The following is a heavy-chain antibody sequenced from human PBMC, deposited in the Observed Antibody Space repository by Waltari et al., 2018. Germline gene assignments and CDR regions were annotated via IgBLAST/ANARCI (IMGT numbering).Heavy chain of an antibody. Sequence: QVQLVESGGGVVQPGGSLRLSCAASGFTFSSYGMHWVRQAPGKGLGWVAFIRNNGSNKYYAESVKGRFTISRDNSKNTRYLQMNSLRAEDTAVYYCAKGSYCSGGSCYPGGVDYWGQGTLVTVSS. CDR3: AKGSYCSGGSCYPGGVDY. CDR2: IRNNGSNK. D-gene: IGHD2-15*01. J-gene: IGHJ4*02. CDR1: GFTFSSYG. V-gene: IGHV3-30*02.